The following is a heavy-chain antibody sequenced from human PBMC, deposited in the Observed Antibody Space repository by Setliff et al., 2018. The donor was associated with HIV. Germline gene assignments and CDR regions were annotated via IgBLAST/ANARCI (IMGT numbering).Heavy chain of an antibody. J-gene: IGHJ4*02. CDR3: ARVFVDTAVLRVLEYYFDS. V-gene: IGHV4-39*07. CDR1: GGSISSSSYY. CDR2: MYYSGST. Sequence: PSETLSLTCTVSGGSISSSSYYWGWVRQPPGKGLEWMGSMYYSGSTYYTPPLKSRITISLDTSKNQFSLRMRSVTAADTAVYYCARVFVDTAVLRVLEYYFDSWGRGTLVTVSS. D-gene: IGHD5-18*01.